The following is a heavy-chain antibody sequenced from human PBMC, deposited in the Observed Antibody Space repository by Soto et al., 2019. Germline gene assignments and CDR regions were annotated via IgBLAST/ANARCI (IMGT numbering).Heavy chain of an antibody. Sequence: PGGPLRLSCAASGFIFSSYAMHWVRQAPGKGLEWVAVISYAGNNEYYADSVKGRFTISRDNSKNTLYLQMNGLRAEDTAVYFCAKAPSGIVVVVAATDAYYFGMDVWGQGTTVTVSS. V-gene: IGHV3-30*18. J-gene: IGHJ6*02. CDR2: ISYAGNNE. CDR3: AKAPSGIVVVVAATDAYYFGMDV. D-gene: IGHD2-15*01. CDR1: GFIFSSYA.